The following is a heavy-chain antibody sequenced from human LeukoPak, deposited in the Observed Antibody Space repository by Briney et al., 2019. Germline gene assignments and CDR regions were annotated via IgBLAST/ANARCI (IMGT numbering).Heavy chain of an antibody. CDR1: GFTFSSYE. J-gene: IGHJ4*02. D-gene: IGHD1-1*01. Sequence: GGSLRLSCAASGFTFSSYEMNWVRQAPGKGLEWVSYISSSGSTIYYADSVKGRFAISRDNAKNSLYLQMNSLRAEDTAVYYCARGGRPRVFDYWGQGTLVTVSS. CDR2: ISSSGSTI. CDR3: ARGGRPRVFDY. V-gene: IGHV3-48*03.